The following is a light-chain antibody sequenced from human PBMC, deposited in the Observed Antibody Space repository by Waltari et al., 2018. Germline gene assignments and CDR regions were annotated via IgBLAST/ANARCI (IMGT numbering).Light chain of an antibody. CDR1: QRVTNS. Sequence: SCRASQRVTNSVAWYEQKPGQAPMLLIYSASNWATGVPARFSGSESGADVTFTISCLGRRGFTVYYGQQRSNWPRTFGQGTKVEIK. J-gene: IGKJ1*01. V-gene: IGKV3-11*01. CDR2: SAS. CDR3: QQRSNWPRT.